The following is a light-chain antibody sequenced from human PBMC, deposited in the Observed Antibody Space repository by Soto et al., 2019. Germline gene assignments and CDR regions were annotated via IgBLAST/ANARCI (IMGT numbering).Light chain of an antibody. J-gene: IGKJ1*01. V-gene: IGKV3-20*01. Sequence: EIVLTQSPGTLSLSPGERATLSCRASQSVSIIYLAWYQQKPGQAPRLLIYGASSRATGIPDRFSGSGSGXXXXXXXXXXEXEDFAVXFXQQYTSSPWTFGQGTKVEIK. CDR3: QQYTSSPWT. CDR2: GAS. CDR1: QSVSIIY.